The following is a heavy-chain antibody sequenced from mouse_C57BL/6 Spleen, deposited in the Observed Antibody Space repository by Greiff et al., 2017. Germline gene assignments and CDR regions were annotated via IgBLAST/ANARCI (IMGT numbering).Heavy chain of an antibody. V-gene: IGHV5-9-1*02. Sequence: EVKLVESGEGLVKPGGSLKLSCAASGFTFSSYAMSWVRQTPEKRLEWVAYISSGGDYIYYADTVKGRFTISRDNARNTLYLQMSSLKSEDTAMYYCTREELEGYYAMDYWGQGTSVTVSS. J-gene: IGHJ4*01. CDR3: TREELEGYYAMDY. D-gene: IGHD4-1*01. CDR1: GFTFSSYA. CDR2: ISSGGDYI.